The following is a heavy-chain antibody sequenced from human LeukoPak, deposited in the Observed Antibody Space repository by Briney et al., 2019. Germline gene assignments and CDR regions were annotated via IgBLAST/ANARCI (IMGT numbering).Heavy chain of an antibody. J-gene: IGHJ4*02. CDR2: ISGSGGST. V-gene: IGHV3-23*01. D-gene: IGHD3-22*01. Sequence: GGSLRLSCAASGFTFSSYAMSWVRQAPGKGLEWVSAISGSGGSTYYADSVKGRFTISRDNSKNTLYLQMNSLRAEDTAVYYCATGGEYYYDSSGYYPDYWGQGTLATVSS. CDR1: GFTFSSYA. CDR3: ATGGEYYYDSSGYYPDY.